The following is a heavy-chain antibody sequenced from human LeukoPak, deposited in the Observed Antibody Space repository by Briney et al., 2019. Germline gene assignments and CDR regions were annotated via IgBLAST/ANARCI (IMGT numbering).Heavy chain of an antibody. J-gene: IGHJ4*02. Sequence: GGSLRLSCAASGFTFSSYGMHWVRQAPGKGLEWVAVISYDGSNKYYADSVKGRFTISRDNAKNSLYLQMNSLRAEDTAVYYCARRRAHLGTIDYWGQGTLVTVSS. CDR1: GFTFSSYG. CDR2: ISYDGSNK. D-gene: IGHD7-27*01. CDR3: ARRRAHLGTIDY. V-gene: IGHV3-30*03.